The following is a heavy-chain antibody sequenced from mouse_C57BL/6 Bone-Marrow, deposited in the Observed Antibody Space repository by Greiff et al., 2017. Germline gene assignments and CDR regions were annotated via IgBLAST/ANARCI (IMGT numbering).Heavy chain of an antibody. Sequence: VQGVESGAELARPGASVKLSCKASGYTFTSYGISWVKQRTGQGLEWIGEIYPRSGNTYYNEKFKGKATLTADKSSSTAYMELRSLTSEDSAVYFCARPLRYSKAWFAYWGQGTLVTVSA. V-gene: IGHV1-81*01. D-gene: IGHD2-5*01. J-gene: IGHJ3*01. CDR2: IYPRSGNT. CDR1: GYTFTSYG. CDR3: ARPLRYSKAWFAY.